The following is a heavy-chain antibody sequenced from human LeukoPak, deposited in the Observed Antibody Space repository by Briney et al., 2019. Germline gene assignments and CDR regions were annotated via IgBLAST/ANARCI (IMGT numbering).Heavy chain of an antibody. V-gene: IGHV3-7*03. CDR2: IKQDGSEK. CDR1: GFTFNNYG. J-gene: IGHJ4*02. D-gene: IGHD5-12*01. CDR3: ATLGAYDRFDS. Sequence: PGGSLRLSCAASGFTFNNYGMHWVRQAPGKGLEWVANIKQDGSEKLYVDSLKGRFTISRDNAKNSLYLQMNSLRAEDTAVYYCATLGAYDRFDSWGQGTLVTVSS.